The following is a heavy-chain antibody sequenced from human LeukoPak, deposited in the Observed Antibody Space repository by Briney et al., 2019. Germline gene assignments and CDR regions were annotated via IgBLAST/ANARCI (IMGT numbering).Heavy chain of an antibody. J-gene: IGHJ6*03. CDR2: ISSSGSTI. CDR3: AKGGYSNGRYYYYYMDV. CDR1: GFTFSSYE. Sequence: PGGSLRLSCAASGFTFSSYEMNWVRQAPGKGLEWVSYISSSGSTIYYADSVKGRFTISRDNAKNSLYLQMNSLRAEDTAVYYCAKGGYSNGRYYYYYMDVWGEGTTVTVSS. V-gene: IGHV3-48*03. D-gene: IGHD5-18*01.